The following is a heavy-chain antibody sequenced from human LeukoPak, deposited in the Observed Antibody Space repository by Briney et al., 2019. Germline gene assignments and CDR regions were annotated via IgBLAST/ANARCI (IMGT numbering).Heavy chain of an antibody. J-gene: IGHJ6*02. V-gene: IGHV1-2*02. CDR2: INPNSGGT. D-gene: IGHD1-1*01. CDR3: AEGTTGTTAYYYYGMDV. Sequence: ASVKVSCKASGYTFTGYYMHWVRQAPGQGLEWMGWINPNSGGTNYAQKFQGRVTMTRDTSISTAYMELSRLRSDDTAVYYCAEGTTGTTAYYYYGMDVWGQGTTVTVSS. CDR1: GYTFTGYY.